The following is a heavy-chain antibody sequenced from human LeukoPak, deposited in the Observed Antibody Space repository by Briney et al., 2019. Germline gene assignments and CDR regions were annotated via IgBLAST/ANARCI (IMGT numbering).Heavy chain of an antibody. J-gene: IGHJ6*03. CDR1: GFTLSSYG. Sequence: GGSLRLSCAASGFTLSSYGMHWVRQAPGKGLEWVTFIRYDGSNKYYADSVKGRFTISRDNSKNTLYLQMNSLRAEDTAVYYCAKDPYFSGWARTHSSYYMDVWGKGTTLIVSS. CDR3: AKDPYFSGWARTHSSYYMDV. V-gene: IGHV3-30*02. D-gene: IGHD6-19*01. CDR2: IRYDGSNK.